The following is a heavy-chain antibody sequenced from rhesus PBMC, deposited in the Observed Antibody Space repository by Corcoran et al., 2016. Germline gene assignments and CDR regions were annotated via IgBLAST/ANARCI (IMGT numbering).Heavy chain of an antibody. CDR2: VGGSSGST. CDR1: GGSISGYY. Sequence: QVQLQESGPGLVKPSETLSLTCAVSGGSISGYYWNWIRQPPGKRRGWIGYVGGSSGSTYYNPSLQGRVTLSTATSKNQFSLRLSSVPAADTAVYYCATRTGGFDYWGQGVLVTVSS. D-gene: IGHD2-39*02. J-gene: IGHJ4*01. CDR3: ATRTGGFDY. V-gene: IGHV4-165*02.